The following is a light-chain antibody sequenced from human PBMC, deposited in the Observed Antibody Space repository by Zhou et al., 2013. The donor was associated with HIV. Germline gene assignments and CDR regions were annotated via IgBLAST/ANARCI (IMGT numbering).Light chain of an antibody. Sequence: EVVLTQSPGTLSLSPGERATLFCWASQGVNSLNWYQKRRGQAPRLLMYETSRRASGIPDRFIGSVPGTNFSLSITKVDREDFAVYYCQHLEFFGLGT. J-gene: IGKJ2*01. CDR2: ETS. CDR1: QGVNS. CDR3: QHLEF. V-gene: IGKV3D-20*02.